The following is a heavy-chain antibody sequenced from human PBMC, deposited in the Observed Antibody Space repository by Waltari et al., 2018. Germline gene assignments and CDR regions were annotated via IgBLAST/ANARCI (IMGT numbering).Heavy chain of an antibody. CDR1: GYPFSDYD. J-gene: IGHJ4*02. Sequence: QMQLVQSGAEVKKPGASVKVSCKASGYPFSDYDINWVRQATGHGLERSGWINPKGGNTVSAQNFQDRVTITRDPSTSTVYMELSSLRSDDAAVYYCARVHYDFWSGYYIWGQGTLVTVPS. CDR2: INPKGGNT. V-gene: IGHV1-8*02. CDR3: ARVHYDFWSGYYI. D-gene: IGHD3-3*01.